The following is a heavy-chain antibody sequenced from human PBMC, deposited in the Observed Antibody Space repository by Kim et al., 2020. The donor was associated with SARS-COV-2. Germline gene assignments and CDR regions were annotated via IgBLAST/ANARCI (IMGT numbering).Heavy chain of an antibody. D-gene: IGHD3-10*01. CDR3: ARIRTTMVRGVIIRHDYYYGMDV. J-gene: IGHJ6*02. CDR1: GFSLSTSGMC. V-gene: IGHV2-70*01. Sequence: SGPTLVKPTQTLTLTCTFSGFSLSTSGMCVSWIRQPPGKALEWLALIDWDDDKYYSTSLKTRLTISKDTSKNQVVLTMTNMDPVDTATYYCARIRTTMVRGVIIRHDYYYGMDVWGQGTTVTVSS. CDR2: IDWDDDK.